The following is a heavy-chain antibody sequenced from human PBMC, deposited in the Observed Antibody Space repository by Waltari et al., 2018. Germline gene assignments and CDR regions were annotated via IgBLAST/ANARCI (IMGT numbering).Heavy chain of an antibody. V-gene: IGHV3-33*01. J-gene: IGHJ6*02. CDR3: ARDRSFWSGYHAMDV. CDR2: IWYDGSAT. D-gene: IGHD3-3*01. Sequence: QVQVVESGGGVVQPGTSLRLSCEPSGFIVSYHVLHWVRQAPGRGLEWVGVIWYDGSATFYADSVRGRFTISRDNAKNTLYLQMNTLTAEDAGMYYCARDRSFWSGYHAMDVWGQGTSVTVSS. CDR1: GFIVSYHV.